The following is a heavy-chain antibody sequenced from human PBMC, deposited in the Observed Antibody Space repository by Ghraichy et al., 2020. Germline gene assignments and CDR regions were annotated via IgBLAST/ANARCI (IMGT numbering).Heavy chain of an antibody. Sequence: SETLSLTCTVSGGSIISSSYYWGWIRQPPGMGLEWIGSISHSGSTYYSPSLKSRVTISVYTSNNQLSLRLTSVTAADTAIYYCTRYPYSSSSGSGRRYFDYWGQGTLVTVSS. D-gene: IGHD6-6*01. CDR2: ISHSGST. CDR3: TRYPYSSSSGSGRRYFDY. V-gene: IGHV4-39*01. J-gene: IGHJ4*02. CDR1: GGSIISSSYY.